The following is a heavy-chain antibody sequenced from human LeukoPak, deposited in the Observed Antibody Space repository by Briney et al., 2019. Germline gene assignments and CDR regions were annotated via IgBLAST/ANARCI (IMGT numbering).Heavy chain of an antibody. CDR3: ARVATRGWFDH. CDR2: INAGNGNT. Sequence: ASVTVSCTASGYTFTSYAMHWVRQAPGQRLEWMGWINAGNGNTKYSQEFQGRVTITRDTSASTAYMELSSLRSEDMAVYYCARVATRGWFDHWGQGTLVTVSS. J-gene: IGHJ5*02. CDR1: GYTFTSYA. V-gene: IGHV1-3*03. D-gene: IGHD1-26*01.